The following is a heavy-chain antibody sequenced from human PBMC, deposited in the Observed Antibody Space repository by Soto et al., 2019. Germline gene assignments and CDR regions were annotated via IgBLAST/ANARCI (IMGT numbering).Heavy chain of an antibody. CDR1: GGSISSSSYY. V-gene: IGHV4-39*01. D-gene: IGHD1-1*01. CDR3: ASNWNDAFDI. Sequence: SETLSLTCTVSGGSISSSSYYWGWIRQPPGKGLEWIGSIYYSGSTYYNPSLKSRITISVDTSKNQFSQKLSSVTAADTAVYYWASNWNDAFDIWGQGTMVTVSS. CDR2: IYYSGST. J-gene: IGHJ3*02.